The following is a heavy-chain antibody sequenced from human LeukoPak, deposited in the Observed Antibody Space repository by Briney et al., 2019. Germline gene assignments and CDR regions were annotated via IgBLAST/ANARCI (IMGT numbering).Heavy chain of an antibody. Sequence: GGSLRLSCLASGFSFNSYTMNWVREAPGKGLEWVSTISPGVSGYTWYADSVMGRFTISRDSAVNSVSLQINSLRAEDTAVYYCLLQMTYGELSDPDFRGQGTLVTVSS. J-gene: IGHJ4*02. CDR2: ISPGVSGYT. V-gene: IGHV3-21*01. CDR1: GFSFNSYT. CDR3: LLQMTYGELSDPDF. D-gene: IGHD3-16*02.